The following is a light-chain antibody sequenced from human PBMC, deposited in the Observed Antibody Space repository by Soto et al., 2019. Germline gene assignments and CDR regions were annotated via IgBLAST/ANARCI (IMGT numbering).Light chain of an antibody. Sequence: EIVMTQSPATLSVSPGERVTLSCRASQSVGINLAWYQQKPGQAPRILIYDASTRATGIPARFSGSGSGTEFTLTISSLQYEDFAIYYCQQYENWPPETFGRGTKVEIK. J-gene: IGKJ3*01. CDR1: QSVGIN. V-gene: IGKV3-15*01. CDR3: QQYENWPPET. CDR2: DAS.